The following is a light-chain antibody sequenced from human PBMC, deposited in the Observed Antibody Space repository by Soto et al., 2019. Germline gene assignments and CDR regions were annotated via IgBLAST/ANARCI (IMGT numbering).Light chain of an antibody. CDR1: QGVDNNY. CDR2: GTS. Sequence: EIVLTQSPGTLSLSPGERGTLSCRASQGVDNNYLVWYQQKPGQAPRLLIFGTSSRATGIPDRFSGSGSGTHFTLTLNSLELEDVAVYYCHQFQNSPWTFGQGTMVDIK. CDR3: HQFQNSPWT. V-gene: IGKV3-20*01. J-gene: IGKJ1*01.